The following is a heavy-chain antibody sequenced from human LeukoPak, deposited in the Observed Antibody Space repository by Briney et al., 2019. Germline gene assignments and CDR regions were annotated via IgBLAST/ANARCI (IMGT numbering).Heavy chain of an antibody. D-gene: IGHD5-18*01. CDR1: GFTFDDYG. Sequence: GGSLRLSCATSGFTFDDYGMSWVRQAPGKGLEWVSGISWNSGSIGYADSVKGRFTISRDNAKNSLYLQMNSLRTEDMALYYCAKMMSRIQLWAPFDYWGQGTLVTVSS. J-gene: IGHJ4*02. CDR2: ISWNSGSI. V-gene: IGHV3-9*03. CDR3: AKMMSRIQLWAPFDY.